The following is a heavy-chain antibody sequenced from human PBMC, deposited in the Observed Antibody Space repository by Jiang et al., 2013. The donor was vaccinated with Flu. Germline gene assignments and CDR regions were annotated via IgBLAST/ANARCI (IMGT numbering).Heavy chain of an antibody. D-gene: IGHD3-3*01. V-gene: IGHV3-30*02. CDR2: IRYDGSNK. CDR3: AKDFAPYYDFWSGYLTPDFDY. Sequence: SGGGVVQPGGSLRLSCAASGFTFSSYGMHWVRQAPGKGLEWVAFIRYDGSNKYYADSVKGPDSPSPRDNSKNTLYLQMNSLRAEDTAVYYCAKDFAPYYDFWSGYLTPDFDYWGQGTLVTVSS. CDR1: GFTFSSYG. J-gene: IGHJ4*02.